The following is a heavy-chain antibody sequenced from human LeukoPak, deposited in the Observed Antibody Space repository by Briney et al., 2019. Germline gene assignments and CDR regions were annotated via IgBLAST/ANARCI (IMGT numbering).Heavy chain of an antibody. CDR2: INPSGGST. CDR3: ARGSRIVATIRSQYNWFDP. CDR1: GYTFTSYY. Sequence: GASVKVSCKASGYTFTSYYMHWVRQAPGQGLEWMGIINPSGGSTSYAQKFQGRVTMARDTSTSTVYMELSSLRSEDTAVYYCARGSRIVATIRSQYNWFDPWGQGTLVTVSS. J-gene: IGHJ5*02. D-gene: IGHD5-12*01. V-gene: IGHV1-46*01.